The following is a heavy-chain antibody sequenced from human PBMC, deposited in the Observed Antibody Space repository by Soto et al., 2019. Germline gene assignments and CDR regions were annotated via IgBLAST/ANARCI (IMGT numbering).Heavy chain of an antibody. CDR2: ISSNGGST. CDR1: GFTFSSYA. J-gene: IGHJ4*02. Sequence: EVQLVESGGGLVQPGGSLRLSCAASGFTFSSYAMHWVRQAPGMGLEYVSAISSNGGSTYYANSVKGRFTISRDNSKNTLYLQMGSLRAEDMAVYYCASSSSGWYFDYWGQGTLVTVSS. V-gene: IGHV3-64*01. D-gene: IGHD6-19*01. CDR3: ASSSSGWYFDY.